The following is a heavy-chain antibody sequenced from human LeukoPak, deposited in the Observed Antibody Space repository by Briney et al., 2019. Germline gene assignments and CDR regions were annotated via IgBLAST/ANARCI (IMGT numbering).Heavy chain of an antibody. D-gene: IGHD2-15*01. V-gene: IGHV3-48*01. J-gene: IGHJ4*02. Sequence: GGSLRLSCAASGFTFSSYSMNWVRQAPGKGLEWVSYISSSSRTIYYADSVKGRFTISRDNAKNSLYLQMNSLRAEDTAVYYCARDLISVVGSYYFDYWGQGTLVTVSS. CDR1: GFTFSSYS. CDR3: ARDLISVVGSYYFDY. CDR2: ISSSSRTI.